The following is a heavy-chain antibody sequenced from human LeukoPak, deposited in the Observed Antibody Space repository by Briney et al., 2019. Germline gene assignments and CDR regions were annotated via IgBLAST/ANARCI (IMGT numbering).Heavy chain of an antibody. Sequence: GGSLRLSCVASGFTLNSYWMSWVRQAPGKGLEWVANIKQDGNEKYYVDSVKGRFTISRDNAKKSLYLQMNSLRAEDTAVYYCARGGGYASDYWGQGTLVTVSS. CDR2: IKQDGNEK. D-gene: IGHD5-12*01. V-gene: IGHV3-7*01. CDR3: ARGGGYASDY. J-gene: IGHJ4*02. CDR1: GFTLNSYW.